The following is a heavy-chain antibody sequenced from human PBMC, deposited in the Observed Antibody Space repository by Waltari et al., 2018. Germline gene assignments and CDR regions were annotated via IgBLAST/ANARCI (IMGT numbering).Heavy chain of an antibody. V-gene: IGHV3-23*04. CDR3: AKGGVGSGRYGDF. CDR2: ISGSGGTP. Sequence: EVHLVESGGGLVQPGGSLRLSCAASGFTFSSFAMSWVSQAPGKGLEYISGISGSGGTPYYADSVKGRFTISRDNSKNTLYLQMNSLRAEDTAVYYCAKGGVGSGRYGDFWGQGTLVTVSS. D-gene: IGHD6-19*01. CDR1: GFTFSSFA. J-gene: IGHJ4*02.